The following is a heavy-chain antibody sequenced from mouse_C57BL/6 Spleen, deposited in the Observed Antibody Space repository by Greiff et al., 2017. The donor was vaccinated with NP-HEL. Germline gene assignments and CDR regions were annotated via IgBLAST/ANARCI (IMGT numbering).Heavy chain of an antibody. J-gene: IGHJ4*01. CDR3: ARDYGIYYAMDY. CDR2: IRNKANGYTT. CDR1: GFTFTDYY. V-gene: IGHV7-3*01. Sequence: EVKVEESGGGLVQPGGSLSLSCAASGFTFTDYYMSWVRQPPGKALEWLGFIRNKANGYTTEYSASVKGRFTISRDNSQSILYLQMNALRAEDSATYYCARDYGIYYAMDYWGQGTSVTVSS. D-gene: IGHD2-1*01.